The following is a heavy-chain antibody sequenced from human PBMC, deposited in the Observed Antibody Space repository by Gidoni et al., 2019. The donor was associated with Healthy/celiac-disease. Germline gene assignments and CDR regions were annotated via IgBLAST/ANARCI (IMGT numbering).Heavy chain of an antibody. Sequence: EVQLVESGGGLVQPGRSLRLSCAASGFTFDDYAMHWVRQAPGTGLEWVSGISWNSGSIGYADSVKGRFTISRDNAKNSLYLQMNSLRAEDTALYYCAKSPHIAVAGRFDYWGQGTLVTVSS. CDR1: GFTFDDYA. CDR2: ISWNSGSI. CDR3: AKSPHIAVAGRFDY. D-gene: IGHD6-19*01. J-gene: IGHJ4*02. V-gene: IGHV3-9*01.